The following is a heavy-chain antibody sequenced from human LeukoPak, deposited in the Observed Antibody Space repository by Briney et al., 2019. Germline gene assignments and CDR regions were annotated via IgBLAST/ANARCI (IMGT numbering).Heavy chain of an antibody. CDR1: GGSMSSHY. CDR2: KSYSGRT. D-gene: IGHD3-22*01. CDR3: ARLLDNDSSGDPDTFDV. V-gene: IGHV4-59*11. J-gene: IGHJ3*01. Sequence: SETLSLTCTVSGGSMSSHYWSWIRQSPGKGLEWIGYKSYSGRTYYKPSLRSRVTISVDTSKNHFSLGLTSVTAADTAVYYCARLLDNDSSGDPDTFDVWGQGTMATVSS.